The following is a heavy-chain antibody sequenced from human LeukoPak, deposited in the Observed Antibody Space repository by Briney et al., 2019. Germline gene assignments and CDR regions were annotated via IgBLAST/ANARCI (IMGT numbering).Heavy chain of an antibody. J-gene: IGHJ4*02. V-gene: IGHV3-23*01. Sequence: GGSLGLSCAASGFTFSSYAMSWVRQAPGKGLEWVSAISGSGGSTYYADSVKGRFTISRDNSKNTLYLQMNSLRAEDTAVYYCAKELLYGSGISMDYWGQGTLVTVSS. CDR3: AKELLYGSGISMDY. CDR2: ISGSGGST. D-gene: IGHD3-10*01. CDR1: GFTFSSYA.